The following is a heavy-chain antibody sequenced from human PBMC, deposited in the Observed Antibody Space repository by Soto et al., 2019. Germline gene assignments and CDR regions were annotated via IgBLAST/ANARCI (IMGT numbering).Heavy chain of an antibody. CDR3: ARLEGLATIPYYFDF. V-gene: IGHV4-39*01. Sequence: PSETLSLTCSVSDDSINSDKYYWGWIRQPPGKGLEWIGSIYYRGNAYYNPSLQTRVTISLDKSRSQFSLKLNSVTAADLAVFFCARLEGLATIPYYFDFWGPGALVTVSS. D-gene: IGHD5-12*01. J-gene: IGHJ4*02. CDR2: IYYRGNA. CDR1: DDSINSDKYY.